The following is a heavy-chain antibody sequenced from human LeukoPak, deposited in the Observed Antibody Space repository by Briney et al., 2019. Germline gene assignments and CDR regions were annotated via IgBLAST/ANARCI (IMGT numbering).Heavy chain of an antibody. D-gene: IGHD3-16*01. CDR2: MSNDGGNL. CDR1: GFIFRTYW. CDR3: TRDNLEWGSVFDY. V-gene: IGHV3-74*01. Sequence: GGSLRLSCTPSGFIFRTYWMHWVRRAPGKGLVWVSRMSNDGGNLNFADSVQGRFKISRENAEKKPYLQLNSLRGKDTAMYYCTRDNLEWGSVFDYGGQGALLTVSS. J-gene: IGHJ4*02.